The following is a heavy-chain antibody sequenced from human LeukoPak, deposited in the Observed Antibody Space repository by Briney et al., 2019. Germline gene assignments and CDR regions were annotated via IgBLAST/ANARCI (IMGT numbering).Heavy chain of an antibody. J-gene: IGHJ4*02. V-gene: IGHV3-30*07. CDR1: GFTFTDYV. CDR2: ISYGGNRN. Sequence: GGSLRLSCAASGFTFTDYVMHWVRQAPGKGLENVARISYGGNRNYYADSVRGRFTISRDNARKSVSLQMTSLTGEDTAIYFCSKHEGRSFGSWGQGTLVTVSS. D-gene: IGHD1-14*01. CDR3: SKHEGRSFGS.